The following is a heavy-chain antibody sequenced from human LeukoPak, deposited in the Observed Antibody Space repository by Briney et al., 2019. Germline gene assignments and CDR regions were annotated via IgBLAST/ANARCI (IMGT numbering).Heavy chain of an antibody. D-gene: IGHD1-26*01. V-gene: IGHV1-46*01. J-gene: IGHJ3*02. Sequence: ASVKVSCKASGYTFTSYYMHWVRQAPGQGLEWMGIINPSGGSTSYAQKFQGRVTMTRDTSTSTVYMELSSLRSEDTAVYYCARVWHSVGATEAFDIWGQGTMVTVSS. CDR1: GYTFTSYY. CDR3: ARVWHSVGATEAFDI. CDR2: INPSGGST.